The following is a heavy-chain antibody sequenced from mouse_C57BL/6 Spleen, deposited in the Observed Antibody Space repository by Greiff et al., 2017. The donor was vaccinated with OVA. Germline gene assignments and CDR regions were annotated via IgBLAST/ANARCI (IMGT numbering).Heavy chain of an antibody. CDR3: AREGGGYYGSSYGAMDY. D-gene: IGHD1-1*01. Sequence: QVQLQQPGAELVRPGTSVKLSCKASGYTFTSYWMHWVKQRPGQGLEWIGVIDPSDSYTNYNQKFKGKATLTVDTSSSTAYMQLSSLTSEDSAVYYCAREGGGYYGSSYGAMDYWGQGTSVTVSS. J-gene: IGHJ4*01. V-gene: IGHV1-59*01. CDR1: GYTFTSYW. CDR2: IDPSDSYT.